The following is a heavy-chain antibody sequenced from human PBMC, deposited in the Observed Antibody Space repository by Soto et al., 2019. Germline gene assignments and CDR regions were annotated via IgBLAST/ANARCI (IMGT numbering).Heavy chain of an antibody. D-gene: IGHD2-15*01. CDR3: ARNTGGRNFDY. J-gene: IGHJ4*02. V-gene: IGHV4-38-2*02. CDR2: IYHSGST. CDR1: SSPSNSRYY. Sequence: LPLTCTVSSSPSNSRYYWGWIRQTPGKGLEWVASIYHSGSTHYNPSLKSRATISVDTSNNQFSLRLSSVTAADTAIYYCARNTGGRNFDYWGQGTQVTVSS.